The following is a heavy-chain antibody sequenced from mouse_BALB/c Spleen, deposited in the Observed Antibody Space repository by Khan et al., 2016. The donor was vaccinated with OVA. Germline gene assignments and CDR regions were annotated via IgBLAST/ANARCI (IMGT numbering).Heavy chain of an antibody. CDR1: GYSFTGYY. Sequence: VQLQQSGPDLVKPGASVKMSCKASGYSFTGYYMNWVKQSHGKSLECIGRVNPNTGNTNYNQKFKGKAILIVDTSSSTAYMELRSLTYEDSAVYYSARGYDFFAYWGQGTLVTVSA. CDR3: ARGYDFFAY. V-gene: IGHV1-26*01. D-gene: IGHD2-14*01. J-gene: IGHJ3*01. CDR2: VNPNTGNT.